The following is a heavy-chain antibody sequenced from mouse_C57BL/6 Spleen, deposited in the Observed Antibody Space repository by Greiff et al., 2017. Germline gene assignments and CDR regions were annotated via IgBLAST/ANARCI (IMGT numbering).Heavy chain of an antibody. CDR1: GFNIKDYY. V-gene: IGHV14-2*01. Sequence: EVQLQQSGAELVKPGASVKLSCTASGFNIKDYYMHWVKQRTEQGLEWIGRIDPEDGDTKYAPKFQGKATITADTSSNTAYLQLSSLTSEDTAVYYWASGGAILVAADCWGQGTTLTVAS. D-gene: IGHD2-12*01. CDR3: ASGGAILVAADC. CDR2: IDPEDGDT. J-gene: IGHJ2*01.